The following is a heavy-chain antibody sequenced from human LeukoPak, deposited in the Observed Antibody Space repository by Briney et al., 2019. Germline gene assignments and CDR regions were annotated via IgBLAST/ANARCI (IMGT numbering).Heavy chain of an antibody. Sequence: GGSLRVSCAASGFTFSNCAMSWVRQAPGKGLEWVSGISISGGSTYHADSVKGRFTISRDNSKNTLYLQMNSLRGEDTAVYYCAKQGPYGSGPYFDYWGQGALVTVSS. V-gene: IGHV3-23*01. D-gene: IGHD3-10*01. CDR1: GFTFSNCA. CDR3: AKQGPYGSGPYFDY. CDR2: ISISGGST. J-gene: IGHJ4*02.